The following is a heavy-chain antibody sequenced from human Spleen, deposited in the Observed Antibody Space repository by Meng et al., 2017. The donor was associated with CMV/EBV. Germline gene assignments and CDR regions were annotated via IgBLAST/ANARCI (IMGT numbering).Heavy chain of an antibody. V-gene: IGHV3-23*01. D-gene: IGHD1-26*01. CDR3: ARENYAGPSGSFDY. CDR1: GFTFSSYA. CDR2: ISGSGGST. J-gene: IGHJ4*02. Sequence: GESLKISCAASGFTFSSYAMSWVRQAPGKGLEWVSAISGSGGSTYYADSVKGRFTISRDNSKNSLYLQMNSLRAEDTAVYYCARENYAGPSGSFDYWGQGTLVTVSS.